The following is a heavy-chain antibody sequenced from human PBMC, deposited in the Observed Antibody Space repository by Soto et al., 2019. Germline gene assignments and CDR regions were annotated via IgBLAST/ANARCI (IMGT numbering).Heavy chain of an antibody. V-gene: IGHV3-7*03. CDR3: ASLEWESTGYADY. J-gene: IGHJ4*02. D-gene: IGHD3-3*01. Sequence: EVQLVESGGGLVQPGGSLRLSCAASGFTFGSNWMSWVRQAPGKGLEWVANIKRDGSEKYYVDSVKGRFTISRDNAKNTLYLQMNSLRADDTAVYYCASLEWESTGYADYWGQETLVTVSS. CDR1: GFTFGSNW. CDR2: IKRDGSEK.